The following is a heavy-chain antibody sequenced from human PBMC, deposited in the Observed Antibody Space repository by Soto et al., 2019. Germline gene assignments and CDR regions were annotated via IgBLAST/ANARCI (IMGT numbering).Heavy chain of an antibody. CDR2: ISGSGIST. CDR1: GFTFRSYA. J-gene: IGHJ2*01. Sequence: DVQLLESGGGLVQPGGSLRLSCAASGFTFRSYAMSWFRQAPGKGLEWVSGISGSGISTHYADSVKGRFTVSRDNSKKTLYLQMNSLRAEDTAVYNCAKEPVGPDWYFDLWGRGTLVTVSS. CDR3: AKEPVGPDWYFDL. V-gene: IGHV3-23*01.